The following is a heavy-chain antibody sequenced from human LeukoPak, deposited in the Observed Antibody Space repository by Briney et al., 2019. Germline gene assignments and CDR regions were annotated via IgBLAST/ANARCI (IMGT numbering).Heavy chain of an antibody. CDR3: ARDFGSGRLGY. J-gene: IGHJ4*02. CDR2: IYYGGTN. Sequence: ASETLSLTCTVSGGSISSYYWGWIRQAPGKGLEWIATIYYGGTNYYNPSLKSRVTISVDTSKNQFSLKLSSVTAADTAVYYCARDFGSGRLGYWGQGTLVTVSS. V-gene: IGHV4-39*07. D-gene: IGHD3-10*01. CDR1: GGSISSYY.